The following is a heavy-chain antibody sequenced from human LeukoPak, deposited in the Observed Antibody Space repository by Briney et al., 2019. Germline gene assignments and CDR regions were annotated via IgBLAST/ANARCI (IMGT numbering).Heavy chain of an antibody. CDR1: GYTFTGYY. CDR3: AADYDILTGYPT. J-gene: IGHJ5*02. Sequence: ASLKASCKASGYTFTGYYMHWVRQAPGHGLEWMGWINPNSGGTNYAQKFQGRVNMTRDTSISTAYMELSRLRSDDTAVYYCAADYDILTGYPTWGQGTLVTVSS. D-gene: IGHD3-9*01. V-gene: IGHV1-2*02. CDR2: INPNSGGT.